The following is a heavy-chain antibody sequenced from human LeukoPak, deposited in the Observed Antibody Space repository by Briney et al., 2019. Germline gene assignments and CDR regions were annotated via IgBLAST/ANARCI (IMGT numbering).Heavy chain of an antibody. J-gene: IGHJ4*02. CDR3: AKADGSSGWYGFDY. CDR1: GFTFTSYA. CDR2: ISGSGRTT. Sequence: GGSLRLSCAVSGFTFTSYAMSWVRQAPGKGLEWVSAISGSGRTTYYADSVKGRFTISRDNSKNTLYLQMNSLRAEDTAAYYCAKADGSSGWYGFDYWGQGTLVTVSS. V-gene: IGHV3-23*01. D-gene: IGHD6-19*01.